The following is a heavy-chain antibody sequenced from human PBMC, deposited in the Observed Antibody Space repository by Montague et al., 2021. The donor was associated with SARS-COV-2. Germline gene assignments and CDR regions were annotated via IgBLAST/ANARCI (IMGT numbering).Heavy chain of an antibody. J-gene: IGHJ4*02. D-gene: IGHD2-21*02. V-gene: IGHV4-59*01. Sequence: SETLSLTCEGSGGSISSYYWSWIRQSPGKGLEWIGYVHYTGSTKYNPSLKTRVTLSLDTPKNRFSLKLSSVTAADTAVYYCARAQNTCFIADCVNYFEVWGLGALVTVSS. CDR1: GGSISSYY. CDR3: ARAQNTCFIADCVNYFEV. CDR2: VHYTGST.